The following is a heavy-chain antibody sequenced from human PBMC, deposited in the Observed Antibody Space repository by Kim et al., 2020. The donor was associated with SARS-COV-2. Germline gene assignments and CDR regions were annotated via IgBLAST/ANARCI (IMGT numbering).Heavy chain of an antibody. CDR3: ARDIGLHYGSGSYGPYYYYGMDV. CDR1: GYTFTGYY. V-gene: IGHV1-2*02. D-gene: IGHD3-10*01. Sequence: ASVKVSCKASGYTFTGYYMHWVRQAPGQGLEWMGWINPNSGGTNYAQKFQGRVTMTRDTSISTAYMELSRLRSDDTAVYYCARDIGLHYGSGSYGPYYYYGMDVWGQGTTVTVSS. CDR2: INPNSGGT. J-gene: IGHJ6*02.